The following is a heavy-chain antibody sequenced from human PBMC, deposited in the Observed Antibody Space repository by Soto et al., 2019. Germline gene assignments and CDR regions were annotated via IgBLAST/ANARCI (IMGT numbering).Heavy chain of an antibody. Sequence: ASVKGSCKASGYTFTSYVISWVRQAPGQGLEWMGWISAYNGNTNYAQKLQGRVTMTTDTSTSTAYMELRSLRSDDTAVYYCARDAGPYSSASGDYWGQGTLVTVSS. CDR2: ISAYNGNT. J-gene: IGHJ4*02. CDR1: GYTFTSYV. V-gene: IGHV1-18*01. D-gene: IGHD6-6*01. CDR3: ARDAGPYSSASGDY.